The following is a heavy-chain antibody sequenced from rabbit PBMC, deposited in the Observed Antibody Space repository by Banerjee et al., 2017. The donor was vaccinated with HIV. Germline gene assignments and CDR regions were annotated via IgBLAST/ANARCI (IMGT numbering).Heavy chain of an antibody. D-gene: IGHD7-1*01. CDR2: INTSSGNT. Sequence: LTLTCTASGFSFSSSYWICWVRQAPGKGLEWIACINTSSGNTVYATWAKGRLTISETSWTTVTLQMTSLTAADTATYFCARNTGITDYNLWGPGTLVTVS. CDR3: ARNTGITDYNL. V-gene: IGHV1S45*01. J-gene: IGHJ4*01. CDR1: GFSFSSSYW.